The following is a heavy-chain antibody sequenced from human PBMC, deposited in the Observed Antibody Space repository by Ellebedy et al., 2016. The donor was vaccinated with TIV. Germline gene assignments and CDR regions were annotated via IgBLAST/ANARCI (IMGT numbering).Heavy chain of an antibody. CDR1: GGSFSGYY. CDR3: ARDYYGSLDY. D-gene: IGHD3-10*01. Sequence: GSLRLXXAVYGGSFSGYYWSWIRQPPGKGLEWVGYVCHSGSPNNNPSLKSRLTMSLDTSKNQFSLKLSSVTAADTAVYYCARDYYGSLDYWGQGILVTVSS. CDR2: VCHSGSP. J-gene: IGHJ4*02. V-gene: IGHV4-59*01.